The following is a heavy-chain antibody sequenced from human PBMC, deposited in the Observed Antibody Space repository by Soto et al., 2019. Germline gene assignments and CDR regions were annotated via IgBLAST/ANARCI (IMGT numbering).Heavy chain of an antibody. V-gene: IGHV1-2*02. CDR1: GYTFTGYY. CDR3: AMGLGEQYTWFDP. J-gene: IGHJ5*02. D-gene: IGHD3-16*01. CDR2: INPHSGGT. Sequence: QVQLVQSGAEVKKPGASVKVSCKASGYTFTGYYMHWVRQAPGQGLEWMGWINPHSGGTNYAQKFQGRVTMTRDTFISTAYMELSRLRSDDTAVYYCAMGLGEQYTWFDPWGQGTLVTVSS.